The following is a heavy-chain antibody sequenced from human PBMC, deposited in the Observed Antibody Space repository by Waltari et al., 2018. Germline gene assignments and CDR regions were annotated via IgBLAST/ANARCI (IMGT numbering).Heavy chain of an antibody. V-gene: IGHV3-43D*04. D-gene: IGHD3-9*01. CDR2: ISWDGGST. J-gene: IGHJ6*02. CDR3: AKDIRYFDWPPYYGMDV. CDR1: GFTFDDYA. Sequence: EVQLVESGGVVVQPGGSLRLSCAASGFTFDDYAMHWVRQAPGKGLEWVSLISWDGGSTYYADSVKGRFTISRDNSKNSLYLQMNSLRAEDTALYYCAKDIRYFDWPPYYGMDVWGQGTTVTVSS.